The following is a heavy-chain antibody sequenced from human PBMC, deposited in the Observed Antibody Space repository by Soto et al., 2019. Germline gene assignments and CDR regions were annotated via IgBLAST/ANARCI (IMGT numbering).Heavy chain of an antibody. CDR3: ARESEDLTSNFDY. V-gene: IGHV3-21*05. CDR2: ISIGTNYI. Sequence: LRLSCAASGFTFSSYSMNWVRQSPGKGLEWVSYISIGTNYIYYGDSMKGRFTISRDNAKNSLYLEMNSLRAEDTAVYYCARESEDLTSNFDYWGQGTLVTVSS. CDR1: GFTFSSYS. J-gene: IGHJ4*02.